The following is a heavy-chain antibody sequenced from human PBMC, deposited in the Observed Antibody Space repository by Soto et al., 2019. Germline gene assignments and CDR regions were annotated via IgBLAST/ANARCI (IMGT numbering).Heavy chain of an antibody. CDR2: INAGNGNT. J-gene: IGHJ6*02. CDR1: GYTFTSYA. V-gene: IGHV1-3*01. Sequence: ASVKVSCKASGYTFTSYAMHWVLQAPGQRLEWMGWINAGNGNTKYSQKFQGRVTITRDTSASTAYMELSSLRSEDTAVYYCARLHLTGYYYYYYGMDVWGQGTTVTVS. D-gene: IGHD3-9*01. CDR3: ARLHLTGYYYYYYGMDV.